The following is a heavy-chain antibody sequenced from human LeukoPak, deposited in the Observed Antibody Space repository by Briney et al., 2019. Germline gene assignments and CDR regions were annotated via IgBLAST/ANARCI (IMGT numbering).Heavy chain of an antibody. CDR1: GYSFTSYW. D-gene: IGHD6-19*01. Sequence: NPGGSLRLSCKGSGYSFTSYWIGWVRQMPGKGLEWMGIIYPGDSDTRYSPSFQGQVTISADKSISTAYLQWSSLKASDTAMYYCARRSSGWYYFDYWGQGTLVTVSS. J-gene: IGHJ4*02. CDR3: ARRSSGWYYFDY. V-gene: IGHV5-51*01. CDR2: IYPGDSDT.